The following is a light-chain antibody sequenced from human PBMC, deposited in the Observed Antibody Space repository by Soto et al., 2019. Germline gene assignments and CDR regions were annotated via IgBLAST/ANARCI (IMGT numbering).Light chain of an antibody. CDR2: DAS. Sequence: DIQMTQSPSSLSASVGDRVTITCRASQDISNYLNWYQKRPGKAPKLLIYDASNLERGVPSRFRGTRSGTHFTFAITSLQPEDVATYYCQQSDSLPITFGQGTRLEI. V-gene: IGKV1-33*01. J-gene: IGKJ5*01. CDR3: QQSDSLPIT. CDR1: QDISNY.